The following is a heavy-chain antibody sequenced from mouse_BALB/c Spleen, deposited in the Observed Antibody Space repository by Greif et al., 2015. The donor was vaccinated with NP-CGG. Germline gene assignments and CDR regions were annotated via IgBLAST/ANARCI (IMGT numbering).Heavy chain of an antibody. D-gene: IGHD1-1*01. CDR3: AREVKGILGFDY. CDR1: GYSITSDYA. CDR2: ISYSGST. Sequence: VQLQQSGPGLVKPSQSLSLTCTVTGYSITSDYAWNLIRQFPGNKLEWMGYISYSGSTSYNPSLKSRISITRDTSKNQFFLQLNSATTEDTATYYCAREVKGILGFDYWGQGTTLTVSS. V-gene: IGHV3-2*02. J-gene: IGHJ2*01.